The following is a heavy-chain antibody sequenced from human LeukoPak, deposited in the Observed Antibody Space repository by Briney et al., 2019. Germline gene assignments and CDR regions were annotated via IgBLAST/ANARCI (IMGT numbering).Heavy chain of an antibody. CDR1: GYTFTSYG. Sequence: ASVKVSCKASGYTFTSYGISWARQAPGQGLEWMGWISAYNGNTNYAQKLQGRVTMTTDTSTSAAYMELRSLRSDDTAVYYCARAVPHIYSGSYYDCWGQGTLVTVSS. CDR2: ISAYNGNT. V-gene: IGHV1-18*01. CDR3: ARAVPHIYSGSYYDC. J-gene: IGHJ4*02. D-gene: IGHD1-26*01.